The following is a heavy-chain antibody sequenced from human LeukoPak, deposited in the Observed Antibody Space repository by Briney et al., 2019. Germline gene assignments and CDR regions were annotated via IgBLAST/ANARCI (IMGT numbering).Heavy chain of an antibody. D-gene: IGHD2-15*01. J-gene: IGHJ4*02. CDR1: GYTFTGYY. CDR2: INPNSGGT. Sequence: ASVKVSCKASGYTFTGYYMHWVRQAPGQGLEWMGWINPNSGGTNYAQKFQGWVTMTRDTSISTAYMELSRLRSDDTAVYYCARGLGYCSGGSRDTLGALGPVSLDYWGQGTLVTVSS. CDR3: ARGLGYCSGGSRDTLGALGPVSLDY. V-gene: IGHV1-2*04.